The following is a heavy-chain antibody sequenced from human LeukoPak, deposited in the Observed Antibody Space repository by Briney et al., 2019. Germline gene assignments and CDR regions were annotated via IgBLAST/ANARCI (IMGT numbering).Heavy chain of an antibody. Sequence: PGGSLRLSCAASGFTFSSSGMSWVRQAPGKGLEWVSAISNNGGYTYYADSVQGRFTISRDNSMSTLCLQMNSLRAEDTAVYYCAKQLGYCSDGSCYFPYWGQGTLVTVSS. J-gene: IGHJ4*02. V-gene: IGHV3-23*01. D-gene: IGHD2-15*01. CDR3: AKQLGYCSDGSCYFPY. CDR1: GFTFSSSG. CDR2: ISNNGGYT.